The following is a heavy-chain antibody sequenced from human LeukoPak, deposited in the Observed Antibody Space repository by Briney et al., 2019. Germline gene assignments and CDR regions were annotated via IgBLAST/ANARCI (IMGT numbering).Heavy chain of an antibody. D-gene: IGHD3-22*01. CDR2: ISSSSSYI. V-gene: IGHV3-21*01. J-gene: IGHJ4*02. Sequence: VGSLRLSCAASGFTFSSYSMNWVRQAPGKGLEWVSSISSSSSYIYYADSVKGRFTISRDNAKNSLYLQMNSLRAEDTAVYYCARGVADEYYYDSSGYFYYFDYWGQGTLVTVSS. CDR1: GFTFSSYS. CDR3: ARGVADEYYYDSSGYFYYFDY.